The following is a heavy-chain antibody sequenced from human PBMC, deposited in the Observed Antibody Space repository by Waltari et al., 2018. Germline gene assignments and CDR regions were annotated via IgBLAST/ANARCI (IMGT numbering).Heavy chain of an antibody. CDR3: ASRGFFDSTGYYGGGAFDL. D-gene: IGHD3-22*01. CDR1: GCTVSTYW. V-gene: IGHV3-7*01. J-gene: IGHJ3*01. CDR2: IKADGVGK. Sequence: VQPVQSGGGSVQPGGSLRLSCEGSGCTVSTYWIRWVRQAPGRGLEWVANIKADGVGKDYVDSVKGRFSIVRDNAKQSVFLHMDRLRVEDTATYYCASRGFFDSTGYYGGGAFDLWGPGAEVSVSS.